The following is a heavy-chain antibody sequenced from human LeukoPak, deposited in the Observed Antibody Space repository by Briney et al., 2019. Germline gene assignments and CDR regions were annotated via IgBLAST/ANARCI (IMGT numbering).Heavy chain of an antibody. V-gene: IGHV3-30-3*01. D-gene: IGHD5-24*01. CDR3: AREGGGDGYNLDY. CDR1: GFTFSSYA. CDR2: ISYDGSNK. J-gene: IGHJ4*02. Sequence: QPGRSLRLSCAASGFTFSSYAMHWVRQAPGKGLEWVSVISYDGSNKYYADSVKGRFTISRDNSKNTLYLQMNSLRAEDTAVYYCAREGGGDGYNLDYWGQGTLVTVSS.